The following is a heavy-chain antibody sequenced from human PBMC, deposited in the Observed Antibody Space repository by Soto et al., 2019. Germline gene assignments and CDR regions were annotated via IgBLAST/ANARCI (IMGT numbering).Heavy chain of an antibody. Sequence: EVQLLESGGGLVQPGGFLRISCAASGVTFISYSLRWVRQAPGKGLEWVSSITDSGGATYYADSVKGRFTISRDNSKKPLYLQINSLRVEDTAVYYCAKNEWPRGGPYFGMDVWGQGTTVTVSS. J-gene: IGHJ6*02. CDR2: ITDSGGAT. V-gene: IGHV3-23*01. CDR1: GVTFISYS. D-gene: IGHD2-8*01. CDR3: AKNEWPRGGPYFGMDV.